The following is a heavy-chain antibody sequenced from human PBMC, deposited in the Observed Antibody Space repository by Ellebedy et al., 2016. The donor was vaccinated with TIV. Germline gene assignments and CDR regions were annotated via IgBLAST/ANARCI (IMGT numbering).Heavy chain of an antibody. Sequence: PGGSLRLSCEVSGFTFDDHGMSWVRQAPGQGLEWVSGINSNGDKTGYADSVKGRFTISRDNAKKSLYLQMNSLRVEDTALYYCASGYDSGRAGAYWGQGTLVTVSS. J-gene: IGHJ4*02. D-gene: IGHD3-10*01. CDR3: ASGYDSGRAGAY. CDR2: INSNGDKT. V-gene: IGHV3-20*04. CDR1: GFTFDDHG.